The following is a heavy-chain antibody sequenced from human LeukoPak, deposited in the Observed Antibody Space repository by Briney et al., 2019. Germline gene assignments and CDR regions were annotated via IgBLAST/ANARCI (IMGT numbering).Heavy chain of an antibody. D-gene: IGHD2-8*01. CDR1: GGSISSYY. V-gene: IGHV4-59*01. Sequence: PSETLSLTCTVSGGSISSYYWSWIRQPPGKGLEWIGYIYYSGSTNYNPSLKSRVTISVDTSKNQFSLKLSSVTAADTAVYYCARGNIPQYCTNGVCYPPFGMDVWGQGTTVTVSS. CDR3: ARGNIPQYCTNGVCYPPFGMDV. CDR2: IYYSGST. J-gene: IGHJ6*02.